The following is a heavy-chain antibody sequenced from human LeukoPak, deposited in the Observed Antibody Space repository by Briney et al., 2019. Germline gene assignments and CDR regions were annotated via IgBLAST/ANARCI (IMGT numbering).Heavy chain of an antibody. D-gene: IGHD2-2*01. CDR3: ARDLFVVATDDY. CDR1: GYTFTGYY. CDR2: INPNSGGT. V-gene: IGHV1-2*02. J-gene: IGHJ4*02. Sequence: ASVKVSCKASGYTFTGYYMHWVRQAPGQGLEWMGWINPNSGGTNYAQKFQGRVTMTRDTSISTAYMELSMLRSDDTAVYYCARDLFVVATDDYWGQGTLVTVSS.